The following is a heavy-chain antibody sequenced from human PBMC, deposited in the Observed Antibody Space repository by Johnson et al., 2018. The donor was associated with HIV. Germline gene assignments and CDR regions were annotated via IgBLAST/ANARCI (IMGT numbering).Heavy chain of an antibody. CDR3: ARVSNHAFDI. CDR1: GFIFSSYA. V-gene: IGHV3-30*04. CDR2: ISYDGNKT. J-gene: IGHJ3*02. Sequence: VQLVESGGGVVQPGRSLRLSCAASGFIFSSYAMHWVRQAPGEGLEWVAVISYDGNKTYYADSVRGLTISRDNSKNTLYLQMNSLRAEDTAVYYCARVSNHAFDIWGQGTMVTVSS.